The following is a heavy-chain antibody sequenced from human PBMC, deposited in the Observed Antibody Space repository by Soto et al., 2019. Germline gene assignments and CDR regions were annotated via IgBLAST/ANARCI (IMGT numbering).Heavy chain of an antibody. V-gene: IGHV4-34*01. Sequence: SETPSLSCADNGGSFSAYSGSWIRQPPGKGLEWIGEINHSGSTNKNPSLKIRVTISVDTSKNQFSLKLSPVTAADTAVYYCVSAYYYDSSGYYYYYYGMDVWGQGTTVTVSS. D-gene: IGHD3-22*01. J-gene: IGHJ6*02. CDR2: INHSGST. CDR3: VSAYYYDSSGYYYYYYGMDV. CDR1: GGSFSAYS.